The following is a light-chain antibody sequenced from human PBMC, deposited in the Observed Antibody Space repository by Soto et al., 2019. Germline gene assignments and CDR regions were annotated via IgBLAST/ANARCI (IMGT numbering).Light chain of an antibody. Sequence: EIVLTQSPATLSLSPGERATLSCRASQSVSSYLAWYQQKPGQAPRLLIYDASNRATGIPARFSGSGSGTDFTLSISSLEPEDFAVYYCQQSYNWPWTFGQGTKVDIK. CDR2: DAS. CDR1: QSVSSY. CDR3: QQSYNWPWT. V-gene: IGKV3-11*01. J-gene: IGKJ1*01.